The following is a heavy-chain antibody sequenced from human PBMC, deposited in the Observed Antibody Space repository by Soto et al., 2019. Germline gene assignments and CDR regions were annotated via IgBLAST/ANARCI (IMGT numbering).Heavy chain of an antibody. CDR2: FYYSGST. J-gene: IGHJ5*02. CDR1: GGSISRGPYS. CDR3: ARGPTITGTISWFYP. D-gene: IGHD1-7*01. V-gene: IGHV4-39*07. Sequence: PSETLSLTCTVSGGSISRGPYSWGWIRQPPGKGLEWIGTFYYSGSTYYNPSLKSRVTISVDKSQNQFSLKLNSATAADTAMYYCARGPTITGTISWFYPWGQGTLVTVSS.